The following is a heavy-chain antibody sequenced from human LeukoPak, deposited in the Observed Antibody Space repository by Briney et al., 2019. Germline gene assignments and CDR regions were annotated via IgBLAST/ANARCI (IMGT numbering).Heavy chain of an antibody. V-gene: IGHV1-69*13. CDR2: IIPIFGTA. CDR3: ARAHEDGYDFWSGIFDY. D-gene: IGHD3-3*01. Sequence: SVKVSCKASGGTFSSYAISWVRQAPGQGLEWMGGIIPIFGTANYAQKFQGRVTITADEFTSTAYMELSSLRSEDTAVYYCARAHEDGYDFWSGIFDYWSQGTLVTVSS. CDR1: GGTFSSYA. J-gene: IGHJ4*02.